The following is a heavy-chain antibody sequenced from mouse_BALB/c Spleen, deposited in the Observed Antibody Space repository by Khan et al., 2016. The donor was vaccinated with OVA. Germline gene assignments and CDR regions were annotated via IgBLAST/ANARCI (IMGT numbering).Heavy chain of an antibody. CDR1: GYTFTNYG. Sequence: QIQLVQSGPELKKPGETVKISCKASGYTFTNYGMNWVKQAPGKALKWMGWISTYTGEPTYADDFKGRFAFSLETSASTAYLQFNNLKNEDTATYFCTRPPHFSYVLVYGGQGTSVTVSS. V-gene: IGHV9-3-1*01. CDR2: ISTYTGEP. J-gene: IGHJ4*01. CDR3: TRPPHFSYVLVY.